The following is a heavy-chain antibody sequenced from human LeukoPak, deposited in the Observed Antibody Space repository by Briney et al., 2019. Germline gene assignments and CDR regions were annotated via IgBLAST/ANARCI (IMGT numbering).Heavy chain of an antibody. V-gene: IGHV3-49*03. CDR1: GFTFGDYA. D-gene: IGHD3-10*01. Sequence: GGSLRLSCTASGFTFGDYAMSWFRQAPGKGLEWVGFIRSKPYGGTTEYAASVKGRFTISRDDSKSIAYLRMNSLKTEDTAVYYCTRDTTMVRGAPRYWGQGNLVTVSS. CDR2: IRSKPYGGTT. J-gene: IGHJ4*02. CDR3: TRDTTMVRGAPRY.